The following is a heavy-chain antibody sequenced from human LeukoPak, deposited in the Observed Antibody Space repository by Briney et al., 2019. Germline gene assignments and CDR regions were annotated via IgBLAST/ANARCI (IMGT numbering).Heavy chain of an antibody. V-gene: IGHV4-4*07. CDR3: ARATYYDSWSGYYTDFGAFDI. D-gene: IGHD3-3*01. Sequence: SETLSLTCTVSGGSISSYYWSWIRQPAGKGLEWIGRIYTSGSTNYNPSLKSRVTMSVDTSKNQFSLKLSSVTAADTAVYYCARATYYDSWSGYYTDFGAFDIWGQGTMVTVSS. J-gene: IGHJ3*02. CDR2: IYTSGST. CDR1: GGSISSYY.